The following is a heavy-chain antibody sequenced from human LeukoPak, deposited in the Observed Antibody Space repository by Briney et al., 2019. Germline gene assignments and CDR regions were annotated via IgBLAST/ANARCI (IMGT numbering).Heavy chain of an antibody. CDR2: TYYRSKWYN. CDR1: GDSVSSNSAA. V-gene: IGHV6-1*01. CDR3: ARGERQQLVGNWFDP. D-gene: IGHD6-13*01. J-gene: IGHJ5*02. Sequence: SQTLSLTCAISGDSVSSNSAAWNWVRQSPSRGLEWLGRTYYRSKWYNDYAVSVKSRITINPDTSKNQFSLQLNSVTPEDTAVYYCARGERQQLVGNWFDPWGQGTLVTVSS.